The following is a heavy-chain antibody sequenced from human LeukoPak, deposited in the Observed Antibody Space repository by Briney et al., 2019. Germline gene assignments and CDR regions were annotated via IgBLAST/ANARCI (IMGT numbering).Heavy chain of an antibody. CDR3: ARDRSGSQYYYGMDV. Sequence: GGSLRLSCAASGFTFSSYEMNWVRQAPGKGLEWVSYISSSGSTIYYADSVKGRFTISRDNAKNSLYLQMNSLRAEDTAVYYCARDRSGSQYYYGMDVWGQGTTVTVSS. CDR2: ISSSGSTI. D-gene: IGHD2-15*01. J-gene: IGHJ6*02. V-gene: IGHV3-48*03. CDR1: GFTFSSYE.